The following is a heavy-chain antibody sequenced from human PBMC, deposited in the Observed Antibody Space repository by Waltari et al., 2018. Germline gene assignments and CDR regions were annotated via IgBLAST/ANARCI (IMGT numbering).Heavy chain of an antibody. CDR2: INPNLGTG. D-gene: IGHD3-16*01. CDR3: ARDLLPLRALYYYYGMDV. J-gene: IGHJ6*02. V-gene: IGHV1-69*01. Sequence: QVQLVQSGAEVKKPGSSVKVSCKASGGTFSSYAISWVRQAPGQGLEWMGGGGGINPNLGTGNAAAKFQGRVTMTADESTGTADMELSSLRAEDTAVYYCARDLLPLRALYYYYGMDVWGQGTTVTVSS. CDR1: GGTFSSYA.